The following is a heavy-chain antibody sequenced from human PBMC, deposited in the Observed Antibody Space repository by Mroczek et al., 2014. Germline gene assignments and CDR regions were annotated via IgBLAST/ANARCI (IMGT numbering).Heavy chain of an antibody. J-gene: IGHJ4*02. CDR2: IYTSGST. D-gene: IGHD3-16*01. CDR3: AREDVLPIEGGWFDY. V-gene: IGHV4-61*02. Sequence: QVQLQESGPGLVKPSQTLSLTCTVSGGSISSGSYYWSWIRQPAGKGLEWIGRIYTSGSTNYNPSLKSRVTISVDTSKNQFSLKLSSVTVADTAVYYCAREDVLPIEGGWFDYVGPGNPWSPSPQ. CDR1: GGSISSGSYY.